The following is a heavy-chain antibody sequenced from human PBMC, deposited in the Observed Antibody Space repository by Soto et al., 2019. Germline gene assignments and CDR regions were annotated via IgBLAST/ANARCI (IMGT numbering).Heavy chain of an antibody. CDR1: GFTFSSYA. CDR3: AKSRGESRDLFNQLAEYYFDY. J-gene: IGHJ4*02. V-gene: IGHV3-23*01. D-gene: IGHD6-6*01. CDR2: ISGSGGST. Sequence: EVQLLESGGGLVQPGGSLRLSCAASGFTFSSYAMSWVRQAPGKGLEWVSAISGSGGSTYYADSVKGRFTISRDNSKNTLYLQMNSLRAEDTAVYYCAKSRGESRDLFNQLAEYYFDYWGQGTLVTVSS.